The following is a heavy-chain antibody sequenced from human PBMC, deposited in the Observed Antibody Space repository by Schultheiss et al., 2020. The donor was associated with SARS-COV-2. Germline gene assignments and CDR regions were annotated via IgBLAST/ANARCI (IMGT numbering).Heavy chain of an antibody. D-gene: IGHD4-17*01. V-gene: IGHV3-30*18. Sequence: GGSLRLSCAASGFTFSSYGMHWVRQAPGKGLEWVAVISYDGSNKYYADSVKGRFTISRDNSKNTLYLQMNSLRAEDTAVYYCAKDLDGGGGEVYGDYVSEGMDVWGQGTTVTVSS. CDR3: AKDLDGGGGEVYGDYVSEGMDV. CDR1: GFTFSSYG. CDR2: ISYDGSNK. J-gene: IGHJ6*02.